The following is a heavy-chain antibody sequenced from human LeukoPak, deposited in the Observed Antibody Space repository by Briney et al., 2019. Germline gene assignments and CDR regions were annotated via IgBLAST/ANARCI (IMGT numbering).Heavy chain of an antibody. D-gene: IGHD1-1*01. Sequence: GGSLRLSCAASGFIFDTYGMLWVRQAPGKGLEWVAVIAYDGSNKVYADSVKGLFTISRDNSKNTLYLQMNSLRGEDTAVYYCAKEKAIATINYGLDVWGQGTTVTVSS. CDR3: AKEKAIATINYGLDV. CDR2: IAYDGSNK. V-gene: IGHV3-30*18. J-gene: IGHJ6*02. CDR1: GFIFDTYG.